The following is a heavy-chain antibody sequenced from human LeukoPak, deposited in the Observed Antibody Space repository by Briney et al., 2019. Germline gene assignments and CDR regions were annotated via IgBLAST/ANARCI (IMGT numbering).Heavy chain of an antibody. CDR2: IKHSGST. J-gene: IGHJ4*02. D-gene: IGHD3-22*01. V-gene: IGHV4-34*01. Sequence: SETLSLTCAVYGGSFSGYYWSWIRQPPGKGLEWIGEIKHSGSTNYNPSLKSRVTISVDTSKNQFSLKLSSVTAADTAVYYCARGKRNYYDSSGWNPYYYFDYWGQGTLVTVSS. CDR1: GGSFSGYY. CDR3: ARGKRNYYDSSGWNPYYYFDY.